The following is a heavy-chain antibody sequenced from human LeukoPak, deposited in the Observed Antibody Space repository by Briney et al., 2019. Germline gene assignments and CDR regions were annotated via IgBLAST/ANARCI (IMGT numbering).Heavy chain of an antibody. CDR1: GGSISSYY. CDR3: ARDRSSPDGSLGY. V-gene: IGHV4-59*12. J-gene: IGHJ4*02. Sequence: PSETLSLTCTVSGGSISSYYWSWIRQPPGKGLEWIGYIYYSGSTNYNPSLKSRVTISVDTSKNQFSLKLSSVTAADTAVYYCARDRSSPDGSLGYWGQGTLVTVSS. D-gene: IGHD5-24*01. CDR2: IYYSGST.